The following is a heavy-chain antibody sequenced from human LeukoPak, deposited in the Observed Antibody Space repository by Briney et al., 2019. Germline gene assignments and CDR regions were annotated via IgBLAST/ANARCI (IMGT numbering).Heavy chain of an antibody. D-gene: IGHD6-19*01. CDR1: GFTFSDYY. CDR3: AKVGSSGWRHFDY. Sequence: GGSLRLSCAASGFTFSDYYMSWIRQAPGKGLEWVSYISSRSNSIYYADSVKGRFTISRGSSKNTLYLQMNSLRAEDTAVYYCAKVGSSGWRHFDYWGQGTLVTVSS. V-gene: IGHV3-11*04. CDR2: ISSRSNSI. J-gene: IGHJ4*02.